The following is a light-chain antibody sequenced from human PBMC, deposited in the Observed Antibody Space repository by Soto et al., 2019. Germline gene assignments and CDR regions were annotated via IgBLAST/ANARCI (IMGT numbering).Light chain of an antibody. CDR2: EVS. CDR1: SSDVGGYNY. CDR3: SSYAGSNNFDV. V-gene: IGLV2-8*01. Sequence: QSALTQPPSASGSPGQSVTISCTETSSDVGGYNYVSWYQQHPGKAPKLTIYEVSKRPSGVPDRFSGSKSGNTASLTVSGLQAEDEADYYCSSYAGSNNFDVFGTGTKVTVL. J-gene: IGLJ1*01.